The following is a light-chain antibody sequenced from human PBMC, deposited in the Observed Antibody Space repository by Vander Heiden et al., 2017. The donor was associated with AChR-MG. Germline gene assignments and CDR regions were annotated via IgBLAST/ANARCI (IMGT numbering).Light chain of an antibody. CDR1: NLGDKY. V-gene: IGLV3-1*01. CDR3: QAWDSRSNGV. J-gene: IGLJ3*02. CDR2: QKD. Sequence: SYKLTQPPSVSVSPGQTATITCSGDNLGDKYVSWYQQKPGQPPLLVIYQKDKRPSGIPERFSGSNSGTTATLTISGTQSVDEADFFCQAWDSRSNGVFGGGTKLTVL.